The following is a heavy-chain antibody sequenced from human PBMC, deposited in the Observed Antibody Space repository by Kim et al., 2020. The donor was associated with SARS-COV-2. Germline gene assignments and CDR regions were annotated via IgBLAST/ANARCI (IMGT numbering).Heavy chain of an antibody. CDR2: RTI. Sequence: RTIYYAGSVKGRYTSSRDNAKNSLYLQMNSLRAEDTAAYYCARMTPGMDVWGKGTTVTVSS. CDR3: ARMTPGMDV. V-gene: IGHV3-48*04. J-gene: IGHJ6*04.